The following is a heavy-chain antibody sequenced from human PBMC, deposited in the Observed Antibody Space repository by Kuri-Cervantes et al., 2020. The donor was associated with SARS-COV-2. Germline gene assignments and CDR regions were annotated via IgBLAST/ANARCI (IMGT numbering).Heavy chain of an antibody. Sequence: WFRQAPGKGLEWIGSIDYSGSTSYNPSLKSRVTISVDTSKNQFSLKLSSVTAADTAVYYCAREGGDILVDGMDVWGQGTTVTVSS. V-gene: IGHV4-39*07. CDR3: AREGGDILVDGMDV. J-gene: IGHJ6*02. CDR2: IDYSGST. D-gene: IGHD2-2*01.